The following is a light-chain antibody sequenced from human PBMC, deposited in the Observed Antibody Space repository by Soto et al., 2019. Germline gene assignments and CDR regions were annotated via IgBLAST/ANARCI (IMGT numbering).Light chain of an antibody. Sequence: DIVMTQSPLSLPVTPGEPASISCRSSQSLLHSNGYNYLDWYLQKPGQSPQLLIYLGSNRASGVPDRFSGSGSGTDFTLKISRVEAEDVGVYYCMQALQNPREFTFGPGTKVDIK. CDR2: LGS. CDR1: QSLLHSNGYNY. J-gene: IGKJ3*01. V-gene: IGKV2-28*01. CDR3: MQALQNPREFT.